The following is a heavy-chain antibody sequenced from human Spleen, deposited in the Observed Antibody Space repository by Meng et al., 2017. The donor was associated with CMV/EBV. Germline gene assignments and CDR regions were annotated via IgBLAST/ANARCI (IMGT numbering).Heavy chain of an antibody. Sequence: SETLSLTCAVYGGSFSGYYWSWIRQPPGKGLEWIGEINHSGSTNYNPSLKSRVTISVDTSKNQFPLKLSSVTAADTAVYYCARGRSITIFGVVIPGYFDYWGQGTLVTVSS. CDR2: INHSGST. D-gene: IGHD3-3*01. J-gene: IGHJ4*02. V-gene: IGHV4-34*01. CDR1: GGSFSGYY. CDR3: ARGRSITIFGVVIPGYFDY.